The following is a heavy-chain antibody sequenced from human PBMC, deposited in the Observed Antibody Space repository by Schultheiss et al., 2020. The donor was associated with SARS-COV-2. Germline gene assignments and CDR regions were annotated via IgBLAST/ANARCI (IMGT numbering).Heavy chain of an antibody. J-gene: IGHJ4*02. Sequence: GGSLRLSCAASGFTFSSYSMNWVRQAPGKGLEWVAVISYDGSNKYYADSVKGRFTISRDNSKNTLYVQMNSLRAEDTAVYYCARDLTGIAHWGQGTLVTVSS. CDR1: GFTFSSYS. CDR3: ARDLTGIAH. V-gene: IGHV3-30*03. CDR2: ISYDGSNK. D-gene: IGHD1-20*01.